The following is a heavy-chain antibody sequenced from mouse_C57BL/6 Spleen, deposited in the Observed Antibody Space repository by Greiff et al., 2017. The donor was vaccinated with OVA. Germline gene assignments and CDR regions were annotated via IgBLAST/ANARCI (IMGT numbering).Heavy chain of an antibody. V-gene: IGHV2-2*01. J-gene: IGHJ3*01. CDR3: ARNTWDAWFAY. CDR2: IWSGGST. Sequence: QVQLQQSGPGLVQPSQSLSITCTVSGFSLTSYGVHWVRQSPGKGLEWLGVIWSGGSTDYNAAFISRLSISKDNSKSQVFFKMNSLQADDTAIYYCARNTWDAWFAYWGQGTLVTVSA. CDR1: GFSLTSYG. D-gene: IGHD4-1*01.